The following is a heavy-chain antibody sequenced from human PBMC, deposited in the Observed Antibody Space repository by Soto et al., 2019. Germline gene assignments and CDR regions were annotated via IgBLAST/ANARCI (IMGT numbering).Heavy chain of an antibody. CDR1: GYTFTSYG. V-gene: IGHV1-18*01. D-gene: IGHD3-22*01. CDR3: ARDRGLDRITMIVVVVPLMYV. Sequence: ASVKVSCKASGYTFTSYGISWVRQAPGQGLEWMGWISAYNGNTNYAQKLQGRVTMTTDTSTSTAYMELRSLRSDDTAVYYCARDRGLDRITMIVVVVPLMYVWGQGTTVTVSS. CDR2: ISAYNGNT. J-gene: IGHJ6*02.